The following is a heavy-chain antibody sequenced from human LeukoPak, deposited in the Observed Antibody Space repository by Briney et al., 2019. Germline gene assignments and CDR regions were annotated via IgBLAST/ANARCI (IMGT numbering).Heavy chain of an antibody. CDR2: IYSGGIT. Sequence: PGGSLRLSCAASGFTVSSNYMTWVRQAPGKGLEWVSVIYSGGITYYADSVKGRFTISRDNSKNTLYLQMNSLRAEDTAVYYCARNTMVRGPYTWYYGMDVWGQGTTVTVSS. D-gene: IGHD3-10*01. V-gene: IGHV3-53*01. CDR1: GFTVSSNY. J-gene: IGHJ6*02. CDR3: ARNTMVRGPYTWYYGMDV.